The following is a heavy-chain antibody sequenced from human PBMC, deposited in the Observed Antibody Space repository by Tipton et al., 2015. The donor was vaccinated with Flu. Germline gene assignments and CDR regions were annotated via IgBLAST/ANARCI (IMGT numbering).Heavy chain of an antibody. Sequence: SLRLSCAASGFTFSSYEMNWVRQAPGKGLEWVSYISSSGSTIYYADSVKGRFTISRDNAKNSLYLQMNSLRAEDTAVYYCARGSLGELSSDYFDYWGQGTLVPVSS. CDR2: ISSSGSTI. V-gene: IGHV3-48*03. CDR3: ARGSLGELSSDYFDY. CDR1: GFTFSSYE. J-gene: IGHJ4*02. D-gene: IGHD3-16*02.